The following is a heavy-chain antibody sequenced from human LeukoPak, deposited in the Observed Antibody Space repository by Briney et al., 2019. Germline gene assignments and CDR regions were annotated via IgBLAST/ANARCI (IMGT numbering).Heavy chain of an antibody. Sequence: GGSLRLSCGASGFTFRSYAMSWVRQAPGKGLEWVSAISGSGGSTYYADSVEGRFTISRDNSKNTLYLQMNSLRVEDTAVYYCAKDKVEVGSVRWFDYWGQGTLVTVSS. CDR2: ISGSGGST. CDR3: AKDKVEVGSVRWFDY. CDR1: GFTFRSYA. D-gene: IGHD1-26*01. J-gene: IGHJ4*02. V-gene: IGHV3-23*01.